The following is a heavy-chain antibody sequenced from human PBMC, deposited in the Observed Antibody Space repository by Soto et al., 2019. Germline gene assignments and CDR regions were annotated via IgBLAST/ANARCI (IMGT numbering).Heavy chain of an antibody. CDR2: IYYSGST. V-gene: IGHV4-59*08. Sequence: TSETLSLTCTVSGGSISSYYWSWIRQPPGKGLEWIGYIYYSGSTNYNPSLKSRVTISVDTSKNQFSLKLSSVTAADTAVYYCARLSGYTDPYYGDSDYWGQGTLVTVSS. CDR3: ARLSGYTDPYYGDSDY. CDR1: GGSISSYY. J-gene: IGHJ4*02. D-gene: IGHD4-17*01.